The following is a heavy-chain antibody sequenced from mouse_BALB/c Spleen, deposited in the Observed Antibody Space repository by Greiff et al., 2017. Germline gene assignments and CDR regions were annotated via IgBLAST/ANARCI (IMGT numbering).Heavy chain of an antibody. CDR3: ARENPRYGYDDGFDY. Sequence: VKLMESGPGLVAPSQSLSITCTVSGFSLSRYSVHWVRQPPGKGLEWLGMIWGGGSTDYNSALKSRLSISKDNSKSQVFLKMNSLQTDDTAMYYCARENPRYGYDDGFDYWGQGTTLTVSS. CDR2: IWGGGST. V-gene: IGHV2-6-4*01. D-gene: IGHD2-2*01. J-gene: IGHJ2*01. CDR1: GFSLSRYS.